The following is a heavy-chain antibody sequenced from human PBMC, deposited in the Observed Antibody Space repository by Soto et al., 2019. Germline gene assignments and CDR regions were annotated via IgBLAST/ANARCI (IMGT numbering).Heavy chain of an antibody. CDR1: GFTFSSYS. CDR3: ARGEHIYDILTGYYDY. D-gene: IGHD3-9*01. CDR2: ISSSSSYI. V-gene: IGHV3-21*01. Sequence: LSLTCAASGFTFSSYSMNWVRQAPGKGLEWVSSISSSSSYIYYADSVKGRFTISRDHAKTSLYLQMNSLRAEATAVYYCARGEHIYDILTGYYDYWGQGTLVTVSS. J-gene: IGHJ4*02.